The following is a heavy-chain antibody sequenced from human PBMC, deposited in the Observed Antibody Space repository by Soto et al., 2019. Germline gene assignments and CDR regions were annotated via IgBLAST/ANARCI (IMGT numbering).Heavy chain of an antibody. J-gene: IGHJ6*02. CDR2: IYYTGSS. D-gene: IGHD2-21*02. CDR1: GGSVSSGSFY. CDR3: ARVCGGDCPYYYAMDV. Sequence: SETLSLTCSVSGGSVSSGSFYWNWIRQPPGKGLEWIGNIYYTGSSNYSPSLKSRVTISADTSKNQFSLKLSSVTAADTAVYYCARVCGGDCPYYYAMDVWGQGTTVTVSS. V-gene: IGHV4-61*01.